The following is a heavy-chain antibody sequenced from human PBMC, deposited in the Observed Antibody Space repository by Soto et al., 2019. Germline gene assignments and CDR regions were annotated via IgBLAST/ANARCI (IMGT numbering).Heavy chain of an antibody. Sequence: SETLSLSCTISGASISSLYWSWVRQPPGKGLEWIGYIHYSGSTNYNPSLKSRVTILVDTSKNQFSLRLSSVTAADTAVYYCARGGWSMDVWGQGTTVTVSS. CDR1: GASISSLY. V-gene: IGHV4-59*11. CDR2: IHYSGST. J-gene: IGHJ6*02. D-gene: IGHD2-15*01. CDR3: ARGGWSMDV.